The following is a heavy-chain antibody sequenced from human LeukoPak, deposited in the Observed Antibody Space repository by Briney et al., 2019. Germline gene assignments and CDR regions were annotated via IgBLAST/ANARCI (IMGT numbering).Heavy chain of an antibody. V-gene: IGHV4-30-4*08. Sequence: PSETLSLTCTVSGGSISSSSYYWGWIRQPPGKGLEWIGYIYYSGSTYYNPSLKSRVTISVDTSKNQFSLKLSSVTAADTAVYYCARADTSLNWFDPWGQGTLVTVSS. D-gene: IGHD2/OR15-2a*01. CDR3: ARADTSLNWFDP. J-gene: IGHJ5*02. CDR2: IYYSGST. CDR1: GGSISSSSYY.